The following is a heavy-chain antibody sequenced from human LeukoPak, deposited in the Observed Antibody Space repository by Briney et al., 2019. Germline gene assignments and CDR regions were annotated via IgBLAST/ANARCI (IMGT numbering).Heavy chain of an antibody. J-gene: IGHJ4*02. Sequence: GGSLRLSCAASGFTFSSYDMHWVRQATGKGLEWVSAIGTAGDTYYPGSVKGRFTISRDNSKNTLYLQMNSLRAEDTAVYYCARELLNPGYFDYWGQGTLVTVSS. CDR3: ARELLNPGYFDY. CDR2: IGTAGDT. CDR1: GFTFSSYD. D-gene: IGHD2-21*01. V-gene: IGHV3-13*01.